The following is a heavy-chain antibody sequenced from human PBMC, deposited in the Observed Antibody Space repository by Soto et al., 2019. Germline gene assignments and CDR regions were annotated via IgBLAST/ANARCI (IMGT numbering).Heavy chain of an antibody. CDR2: IWYDGSNR. D-gene: IGHD3-10*01. CDR1: GFTFSSFG. J-gene: IGHJ4*02. CDR3: ARDSYGEY. Sequence: WGSLRLSCAASGFTFSSFGMHWVRQAPGKGLEWVAVIWYDGSNRFYADSVKGRFSISRDNSKNTLYLQMSNLRAEDTAVYYCARDSYGEYRGKGPLVTVSS. V-gene: IGHV3-33*01.